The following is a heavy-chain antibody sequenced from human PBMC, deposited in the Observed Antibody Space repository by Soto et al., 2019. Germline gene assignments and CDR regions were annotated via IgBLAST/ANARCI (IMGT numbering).Heavy chain of an antibody. J-gene: IGHJ4*02. CDR3: APPFLRSVNDFEY. V-gene: IGHV3-23*01. D-gene: IGHD4-17*01. CDR2: ISGSGGNT. Sequence: EGQMLESGGGLVQPGGSLRLSCATSGFTFSTFALSWVRQAPGKGLEWVAAISGSGGNTHYADAVKGRFTISRDNSKSTLYLQMTSLRAEDAAVYYCAPPFLRSVNDFEYWGQGTLVTVSS. CDR1: GFTFSTFA.